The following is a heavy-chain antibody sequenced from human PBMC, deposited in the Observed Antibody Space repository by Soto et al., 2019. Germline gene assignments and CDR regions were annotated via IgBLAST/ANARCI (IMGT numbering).Heavy chain of an antibody. CDR3: ARAIVVVVAAYYWFDP. CDR2: IYYSGST. D-gene: IGHD2-15*01. Sequence: SETLSLTCTVSGGSISSGGYYWSWILHHPGKGLEWIGYIYYSGSTYYNPSLKSRVTISVDTSKNQFSLKLSSVTAADTAVYYCARAIVVVVAAYYWFDPWGQGTLFTVTS. J-gene: IGHJ5*02. CDR1: GGSISSGGYY. V-gene: IGHV4-31*03.